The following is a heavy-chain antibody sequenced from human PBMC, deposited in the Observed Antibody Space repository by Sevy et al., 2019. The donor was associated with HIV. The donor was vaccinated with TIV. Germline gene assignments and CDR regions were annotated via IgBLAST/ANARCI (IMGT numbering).Heavy chain of an antibody. CDR1: GFTFDDYA. CDR3: ANGYYDRSGYPACDY. Sequence: GGSLRLSCAASGFTFDDYAMNWVRQAPGKGLEWVSGLSWNSGSIDYADSVKGRFTISRDNAKNSLYLQMNSLRAEDTALYYCANGYYDRSGYPACDYWGQGTLVTVSS. CDR2: LSWNSGSI. D-gene: IGHD3-22*01. V-gene: IGHV3-9*01. J-gene: IGHJ4*02.